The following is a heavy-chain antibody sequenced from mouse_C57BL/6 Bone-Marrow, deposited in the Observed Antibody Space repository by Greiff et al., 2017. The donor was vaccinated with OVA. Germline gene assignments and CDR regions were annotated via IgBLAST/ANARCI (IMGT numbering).Heavy chain of an antibody. CDR3: ARFRDYGSSYRYFDV. Sequence: QVQLQQPGAELVKPGASVKLSCKASGYTFTSYWMHWVKQRPGQGLEWIGMIHPNSGSTNYNEKFKSKATLTVDKSSSTAYMQLSSLTSEDSAVYYCARFRDYGSSYRYFDVWGTGTTVTVSS. J-gene: IGHJ1*03. D-gene: IGHD1-1*01. CDR2: IHPNSGST. V-gene: IGHV1-64*01. CDR1: GYTFTSYW.